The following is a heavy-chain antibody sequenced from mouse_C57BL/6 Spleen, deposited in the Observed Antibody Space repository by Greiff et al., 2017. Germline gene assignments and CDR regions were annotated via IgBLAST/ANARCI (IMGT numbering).Heavy chain of an antibody. V-gene: IGHV1-76*01. D-gene: IGHD1-1*01. CDR2: IYPGSGNT. J-gene: IGHJ1*03. CDR3: ARSYYYGSSYGYFDV. Sequence: QVQLQQSGAELVRPGASVKLSCKASGYTFTDYYINWVKQRPGQGLEWIARIYPGSGNTYYNEKFKGKATLTAEKSSSTAYMQLSSLTSEDSAVYVCARSYYYGSSYGYFDVWGTGTTVTVSS. CDR1: GYTFTDYY.